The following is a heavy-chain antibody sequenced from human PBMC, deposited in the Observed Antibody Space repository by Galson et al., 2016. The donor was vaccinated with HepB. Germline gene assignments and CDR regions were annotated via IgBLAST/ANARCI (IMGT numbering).Heavy chain of an antibody. Sequence: SLRLSCAASGFTFGSYAMSWVRQAPGKGLEWVSSISGSGTAYYAESVKGRFTISRDNSKNTLHLQMSSLRAEDTAVYYCAKDGPRHYDVLTGYRSLPSGFDYWGQGTLVTVSS. CDR1: GFTFGSYA. CDR3: AKDGPRHYDVLTGYRSLPSGFDY. D-gene: IGHD3-9*01. J-gene: IGHJ4*02. V-gene: IGHV3-23*01. CDR2: ISGSGTA.